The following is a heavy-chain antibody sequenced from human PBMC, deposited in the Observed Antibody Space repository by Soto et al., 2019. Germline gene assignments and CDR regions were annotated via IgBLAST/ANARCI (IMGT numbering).Heavy chain of an antibody. CDR1: GGSISSGGYS. Sequence: SETLSLTCAVSGGSISSGGYSWSWIRQPPGKGLEWIGYVYYSGSTNYNPSLWSRVTISVDTSKNQFSLKLSSVTAADTAVYYCARCALPFGSYYYMDVWGKGTTVTVSS. J-gene: IGHJ6*03. CDR3: ARCALPFGSYYYMDV. D-gene: IGHD3-16*01. CDR2: VYYSGST. V-gene: IGHV4-61*08.